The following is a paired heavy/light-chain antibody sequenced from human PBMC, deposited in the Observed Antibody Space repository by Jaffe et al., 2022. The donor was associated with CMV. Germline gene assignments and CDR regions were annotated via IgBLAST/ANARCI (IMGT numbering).Heavy chain of an antibody. V-gene: IGHV3-66*01. J-gene: IGHJ5*02. CDR1: GFTVSSSY. CDR2: IYSAGST. D-gene: IGHD3-16*01. Sequence: EVQLVESGGGLVQPGGSLRLSCVASGFTVSSSYMTWVRQAPGKGLECVSIIYSAGSTYYADSVKGRFTISRDNSKNTVYLQMNSLRAEDTNVYYCARAIMGNWFDPWGQGALVTVSS. CDR3: ARAIMGNWFDP.
Light chain of an antibody. CDR3: QQYNTWPYT. Sequence: EIVMTQSPATLSVSPGERATLSCRASQSISNNLAWYQQKPGQAPRLLIYGASTRATGIPARFSGSGSGTEYTLTISSLQSEDFAVYYCQQYNTWPYTFGQGTKLEIK. CDR1: QSISNN. J-gene: IGKJ2*01. CDR2: GAS. V-gene: IGKV3-15*01.